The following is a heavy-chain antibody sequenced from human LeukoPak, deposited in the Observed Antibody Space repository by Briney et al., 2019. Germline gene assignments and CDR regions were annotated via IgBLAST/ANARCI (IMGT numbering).Heavy chain of an antibody. CDR3: VRDDYGAGDY. J-gene: IGHJ4*02. Sequence: GGSLRLSCAASGFTFSSFWMHWVRQAPGKGPVWVSRINIDGSSTAYADSVKGRFTISRDNAKNTLYLQMNSLRVEDTAFYYCVRDDYGAGDYWGQGTLVTVSS. CDR2: INIDGSST. V-gene: IGHV3-74*01. D-gene: IGHD4-17*01. CDR1: GFTFSSFW.